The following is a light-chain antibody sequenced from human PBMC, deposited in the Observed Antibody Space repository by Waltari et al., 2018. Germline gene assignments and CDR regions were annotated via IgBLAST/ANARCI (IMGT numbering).Light chain of an antibody. Sequence: DIVMTQSPESLALSLGERATIHCKSSQSVLSRSNSWSHKSYLAWYQQKPGQPPKLLISGASPRECGGPGSFGGDGSGTDFPLTLSSLQAEDVAIYYCQQYHSTPWTFGRETKV. V-gene: IGKV4-1*01. CDR1: QSVLSRSNSWSHKSY. CDR3: QQYHSTPWT. CDR2: GAS. J-gene: IGKJ1*01.